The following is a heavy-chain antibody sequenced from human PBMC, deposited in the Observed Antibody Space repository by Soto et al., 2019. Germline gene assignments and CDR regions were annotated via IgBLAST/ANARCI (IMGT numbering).Heavy chain of an antibody. CDR2: INAANGNT. J-gene: IGHJ4*02. CDR3: ARDFYGSGTYYDDY. D-gene: IGHD3-10*01. V-gene: IGHV1-3*01. CDR1: GYTFTNYA. Sequence: QVQLVQSGAEVKKPGASVQVSCTASGYTFTNYAIHWVRQAPGQRLEWMGWINAANGNTKYSQKFQGRDTFTKDTSASTAYMELSSLTSEDTAVYFCARDFYGSGTYYDDYWGQGTLVTVSS.